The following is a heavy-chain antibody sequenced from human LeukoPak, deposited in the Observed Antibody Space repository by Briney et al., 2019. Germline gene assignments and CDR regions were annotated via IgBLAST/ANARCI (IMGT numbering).Heavy chain of an antibody. CDR1: GFIFSSYG. J-gene: IGHJ6*02. Sequence: GGSLRLSCAASGFIFSSYGMHWVRQAPGKGLEWVAVIWYDGSNKYYADSVKGRFTISRDNSKNTLYLQMNSLRAEDTAVYYCARDLGQLLFPYYYYGMDVWGQGTTVTVSS. CDR3: ARDLGQLLFPYYYYGMDV. V-gene: IGHV3-33*01. D-gene: IGHD2-2*01. CDR2: IWYDGSNK.